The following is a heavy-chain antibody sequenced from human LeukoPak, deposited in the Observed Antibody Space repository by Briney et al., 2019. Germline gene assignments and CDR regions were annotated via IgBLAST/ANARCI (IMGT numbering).Heavy chain of an antibody. CDR2: ISGSGGTT. Sequence: GSLRLSCAASGFTFSRYAMSWVRQAPGKGLEWVSAISGSGGTTYYADSVKGRFTISRDNSESTLYLQMNSLRAEDTAVYYCAKEDCGVDCSTFDYWGQGTLVTVSS. CDR3: AKEDCGVDCSTFDY. CDR1: GFTFSRYA. D-gene: IGHD2-21*02. J-gene: IGHJ4*02. V-gene: IGHV3-23*01.